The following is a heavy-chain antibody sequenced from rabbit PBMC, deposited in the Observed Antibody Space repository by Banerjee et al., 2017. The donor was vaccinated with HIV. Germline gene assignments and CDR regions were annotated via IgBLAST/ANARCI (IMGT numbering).Heavy chain of an antibody. V-gene: IGHV1S47*01. D-gene: IGHD8-1*01. J-gene: IGHJ4*01. CDR2: IYTGSGGT. CDR3: ARDLGGSSDL. Sequence: QEQLVESGGGLVQPGGSLKLSCVASGFDFSSYGVGWVRQAPGKGLEWIGCIYTGSGGTWDASWVNGRFTISRSTSLNTVDLKMTSLTAADTATYFCARDLGGSSDLWGPGTLVTVS. CDR1: GFDFSSYG.